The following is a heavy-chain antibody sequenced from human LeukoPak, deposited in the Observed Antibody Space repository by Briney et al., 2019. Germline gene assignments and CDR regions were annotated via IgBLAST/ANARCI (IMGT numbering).Heavy chain of an antibody. CDR2: ISSSGSTI. CDR3: ARGGGPYCSGGSCYVWFDP. J-gene: IGHJ5*02. D-gene: IGHD2-15*01. CDR1: GFTFSSYE. V-gene: IGHV3-48*03. Sequence: GGSLRLSCAASGFTFSSYEMNWVRQAPGKGLEWVSYISSSGSTIYYADSVKGRFTTSRDNAKNSLYLQMNSLRAEDTAVYYCARGGGPYCSGGSCYVWFDPWGQGTLVTVSS.